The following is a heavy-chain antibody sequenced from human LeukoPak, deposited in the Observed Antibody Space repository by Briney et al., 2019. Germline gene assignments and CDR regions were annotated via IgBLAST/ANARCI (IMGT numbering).Heavy chain of an antibody. J-gene: IGHJ4*02. V-gene: IGHV1-8*01. Sequence: ASVKVSCKASEYTFTNYDINWVRQATGQGLEWVGWVNPHSGNTGYAQKFQGRVTMTRNTSISTAYMELSSLRSEDTAVYYCARDPRGYSYGYDYWGQGTLVSVSS. CDR1: EYTFTNYD. D-gene: IGHD5-18*01. CDR3: ARDPRGYSYGYDY. CDR2: VNPHSGNT.